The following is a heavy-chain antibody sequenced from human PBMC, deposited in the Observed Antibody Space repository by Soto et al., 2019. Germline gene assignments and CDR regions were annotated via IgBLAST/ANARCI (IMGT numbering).Heavy chain of an antibody. CDR2: VFWDGGE. V-gene: IGHV2-5*02. CDR3: TQVYGSGSWGWYFHS. J-gene: IGHJ4*02. CDR1: GFSLTTTGVG. D-gene: IGHD1-26*01. Sequence: QITLRESGPSLVKPTETLTLTCTFSGFSLTTTGVGVGWIRQPPGKALEWLAVVFWDGGERYSPSLKSRVTTPXAXSXXQVGVTMTNMDPADTATYYCTQVYGSGSWGWYFHSWGQGTLVTVSS.